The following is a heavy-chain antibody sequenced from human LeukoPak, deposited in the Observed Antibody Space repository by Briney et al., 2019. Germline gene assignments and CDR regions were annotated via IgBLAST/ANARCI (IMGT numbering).Heavy chain of an antibody. CDR2: IDSGGST. D-gene: IGHD6-13*01. V-gene: IGHV3-53*01. J-gene: IGHJ4*02. Sequence: GGSLRLSCAASGFTVSSNYMTWVRQAPGKGLEWVSVIDSGGSTYYSDSVKGRFIISRDNSRNTLYLQMNSLRAEDTAVYYCARWSSSWWSTGYFDYWGQGTLVTVSS. CDR1: GFTVSSNY. CDR3: ARWSSSWWSTGYFDY.